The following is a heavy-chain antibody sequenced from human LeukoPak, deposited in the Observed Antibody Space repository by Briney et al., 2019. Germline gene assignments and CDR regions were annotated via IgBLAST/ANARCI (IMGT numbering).Heavy chain of an antibody. V-gene: IGHV3-9*01. CDR2: ISWNSGSI. CDR1: GFIFEDYG. J-gene: IGHJ2*01. D-gene: IGHD4-17*01. CDR3: AKVPAHGDYVGGPNWYFDL. Sequence: GGSLRLSCAASGFIFEDYGMHWVRQAPGKGLEWVSGISWNSGSIGYADSLKGRFTISRDNAKSSLYLQMNSLRAEDTALYYCAKVPAHGDYVGGPNWYFDLWGRGTLVTVSS.